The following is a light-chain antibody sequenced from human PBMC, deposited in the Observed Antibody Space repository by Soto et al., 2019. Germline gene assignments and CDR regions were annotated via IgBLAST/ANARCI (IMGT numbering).Light chain of an antibody. CDR1: QSVSSN. CDR2: GAS. CDR3: QQYNTWPRS. V-gene: IGKV3-15*01. Sequence: EIVMTQSPATLSVSPGARATLSCRASQSVSSNLAWYQQKPGQAPRLLIYGASTRVTGIPARFSGSGSGTEFTLTIGSLQSEDFAVYSCQQYNTWPRSFGGGTKVDIK. J-gene: IGKJ4*01.